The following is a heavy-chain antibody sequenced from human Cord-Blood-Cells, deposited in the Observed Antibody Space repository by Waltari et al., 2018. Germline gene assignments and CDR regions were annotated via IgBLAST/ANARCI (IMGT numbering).Heavy chain of an antibody. V-gene: IGHV4-4*07. CDR2: IYSSGST. D-gene: IGHD4-17*01. CDR3: ARQAGDYYYYGMDV. CDR1: GGSISSYH. J-gene: IGHJ6*02. Sequence: QVQLQESGPGLVKPSETLSLPCPVSGGSISSYHWNWIRPPAGKGLEGIWRIYSSGSTNYNPSLKSRVTLSVDTSKNQFSLKLSSVTAADTAVYYCARQAGDYYYYGMDVWGQGTTVTVSS.